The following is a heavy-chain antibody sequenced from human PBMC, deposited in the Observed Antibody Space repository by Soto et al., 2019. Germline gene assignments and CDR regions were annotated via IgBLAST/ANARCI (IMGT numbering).Heavy chain of an antibody. CDR3: ASCYGDYWYFDL. CDR2: INHSGST. CDR1: GGSFSGYY. J-gene: IGHJ2*01. V-gene: IGHV4-34*01. D-gene: IGHD4-17*01. Sequence: SETLSLTCAVYGGSFSGYYWSWIRQPPGKGLEWIGEINHSGSTNYNPSLKSRVTISVDTSKNQFSLKLRSVTAADTAVYYCASCYGDYWYFDLWGRGTLVTVSS.